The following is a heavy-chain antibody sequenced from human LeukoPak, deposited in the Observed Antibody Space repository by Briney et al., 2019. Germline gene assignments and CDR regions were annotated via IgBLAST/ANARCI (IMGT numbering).Heavy chain of an antibody. CDR2: IYYSGST. V-gene: IGHV4-30-4*01. CDR1: GGSISSGDKY. D-gene: IGHD2-21*02. J-gene: IGHJ4*02. Sequence: PSETLSLTCNVSGGSISSGDKYWSWISQPPGKGLEWIGYIYYSGSTYYNPSLKSRLTISVDTSENQFSLHLASVTAADTAVYFCARVTRWAGLDFWGQGTLVTVSS. CDR3: ARVTRWAGLDF.